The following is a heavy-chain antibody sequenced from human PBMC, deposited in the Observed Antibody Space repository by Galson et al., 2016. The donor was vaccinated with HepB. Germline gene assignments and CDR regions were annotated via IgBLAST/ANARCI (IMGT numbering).Heavy chain of an antibody. J-gene: IGHJ4*02. V-gene: IGHV4-39*07. CDR3: ARDRRFFRNDY. CDR1: GGSVSSSDYY. D-gene: IGHD3-3*01. Sequence: ETLSLTCTVSGGSVSSSDYYWGWIRQPPGRGLEWIGSIYYDGSTFYNPSLPSLKSRVTISLDTSKNQFSLKVNSVTAADTAVYFCARDRRFFRNDYWGQGTLVTVSS. CDR2: IYYDGST.